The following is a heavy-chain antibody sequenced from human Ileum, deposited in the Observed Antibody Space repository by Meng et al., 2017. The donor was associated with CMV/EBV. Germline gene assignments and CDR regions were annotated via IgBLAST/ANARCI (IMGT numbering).Heavy chain of an antibody. V-gene: IGHV3-11*04. CDR3: AVPGTSVAGTDPFDF. CDR2: ISSSGSTI. J-gene: IGHJ4*02. D-gene: IGHD6-19*01. Sequence: GESLKISCAASGFTFSDYYMSWIRQAPGKGLEWVSYISSSGSTIYYADSVKGRFTISRDNAKNSLYLQMDSLRAEDTAVYYCAVPGTSVAGTDPFDFWGQGTLVTVSS. CDR1: GFTFSDYY.